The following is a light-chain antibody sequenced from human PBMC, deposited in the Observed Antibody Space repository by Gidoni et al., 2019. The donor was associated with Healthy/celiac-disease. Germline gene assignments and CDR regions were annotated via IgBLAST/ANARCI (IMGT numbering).Light chain of an antibody. CDR2: WAS. V-gene: IGKV4-1*01. J-gene: IGKJ4*01. CDR1: QSVLYSSNNKNY. CDR3: QQYYSTPLT. Sequence: SLGERATINCKSSQSVLYSSNNKNYLAWYQQKPGQPPKLLIYWASTRESGVPDRFSGSGSGTDFTLTISSLQAEDVAVYYCQQYYSTPLTFGGGTKVEIK.